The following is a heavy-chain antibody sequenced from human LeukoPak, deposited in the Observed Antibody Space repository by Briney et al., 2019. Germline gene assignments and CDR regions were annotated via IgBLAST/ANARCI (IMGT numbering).Heavy chain of an antibody. Sequence: GVLRLSCAASGFTFSSYWMHWVRQAPGKGLVWVSRINSDGSSTSYADFVKGRFTISRDNAKNTLYLQMNSLRAEDTAVYYCARGVGNYRYYFDYWGQGTLVTVSS. D-gene: IGHD3-22*01. V-gene: IGHV3-74*01. CDR3: ARGVGNYRYYFDY. J-gene: IGHJ4*02. CDR1: GFTFSSYW. CDR2: INSDGSST.